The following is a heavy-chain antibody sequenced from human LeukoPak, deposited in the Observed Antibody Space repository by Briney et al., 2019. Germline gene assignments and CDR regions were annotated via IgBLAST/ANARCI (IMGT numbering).Heavy chain of an antibody. J-gene: IGHJ4*02. D-gene: IGHD3-3*01. CDR3: ARGYDFWSGSAPLDY. CDR1: GGSISSHY. V-gene: IGHV4-59*11. Sequence: SETLSLTCTVSGGSISSHYWSWIRQPPGKGLEWIGYIYYSGSTNYNPSLKSRVTISVDTSKNQFSLKLSSVTAADTAVYYCARGYDFWSGSAPLDYWGQGTLVTVSS. CDR2: IYYSGST.